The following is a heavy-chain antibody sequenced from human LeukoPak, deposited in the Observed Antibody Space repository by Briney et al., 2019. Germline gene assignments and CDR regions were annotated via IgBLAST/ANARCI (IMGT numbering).Heavy chain of an antibody. Sequence: GGSLRLCCAASGFSFSNYWMGWVRQAPGKGLACVANIKTDGSETYYVDSVKGRFTISRDNAKNSLFLQMNSLRAEDTAIYYCVSAIRGSPIDYWGQGTLVSVPS. CDR2: IKTDGSET. J-gene: IGHJ4*02. D-gene: IGHD3-10*01. CDR3: VSAIRGSPIDY. V-gene: IGHV3-7*01. CDR1: GFSFSNYW.